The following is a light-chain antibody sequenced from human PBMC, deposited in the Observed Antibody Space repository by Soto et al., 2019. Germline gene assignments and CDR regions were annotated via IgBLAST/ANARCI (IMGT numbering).Light chain of an antibody. CDR2: DAS. Sequence: EIVLTQSPVTLSLSPGERATLSCRASQSVSSYLAWYKQKPGQAPRLLIYDASNRATGIPARFSGSGYGTDFTLTISSLEPEDFAVYYCQQRSKWPSTFGGGTKVELK. CDR1: QSVSSY. V-gene: IGKV3-11*01. CDR3: QQRSKWPST. J-gene: IGKJ4*01.